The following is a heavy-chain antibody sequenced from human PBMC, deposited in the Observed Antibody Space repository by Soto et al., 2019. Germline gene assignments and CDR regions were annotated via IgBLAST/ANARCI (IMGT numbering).Heavy chain of an antibody. D-gene: IGHD3-3*01. V-gene: IGHV3-23*01. Sequence: GGSLRLSCAASGFTFSSFAMSWVRQVPGKGLEWVSTISGSVVSTYYGGSVKGRFTISRDNSKSTLFLQMSSLRAEDTAVYYCAKGETYDFWSGFHFASWGQGTLVTVSS. CDR1: GFTFSSFA. CDR3: AKGETYDFWSGFHFAS. CDR2: ISGSVVST. J-gene: IGHJ4*02.